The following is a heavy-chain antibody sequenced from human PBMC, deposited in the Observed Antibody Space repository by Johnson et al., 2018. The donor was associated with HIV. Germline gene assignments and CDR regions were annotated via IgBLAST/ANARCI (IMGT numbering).Heavy chain of an antibody. Sequence: QMLLVESGGGVVQPGRSLRLSCAASGFTFSSYAMHWVRQAPGKGLEWVAVISYDGSNKYYVDSVKGRFTISRDNAKNSLYLQMNSLRAEDTALYYCARDRRYYGSGSYGGAFDIWVQGTVVTVSS. V-gene: IGHV3-30*14. CDR2: ISYDGSNK. D-gene: IGHD3-10*01. CDR1: GFTFSSYA. J-gene: IGHJ3*02. CDR3: ARDRRYYGSGSYGGAFDI.